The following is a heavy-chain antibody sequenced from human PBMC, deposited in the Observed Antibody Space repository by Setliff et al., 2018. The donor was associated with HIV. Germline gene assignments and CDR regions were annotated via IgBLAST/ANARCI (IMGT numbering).Heavy chain of an antibody. J-gene: IGHJ4*02. Sequence: SVKVSCKASGGTFNSYAINWVRQAPGQGLDWMGRIIPILGVANYAQRFQGKVTITADKSTSTAYMELSSLRSEDTAVYYCARDNYYDSSGYRYFDYWGQGTLVTVSS. D-gene: IGHD3-22*01. CDR3: ARDNYYDSSGYRYFDY. CDR2: IIPILGVA. CDR1: GGTFNSYA. V-gene: IGHV1-69*04.